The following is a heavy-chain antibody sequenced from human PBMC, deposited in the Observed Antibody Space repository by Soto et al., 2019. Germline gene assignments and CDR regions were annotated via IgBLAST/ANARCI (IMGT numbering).Heavy chain of an antibody. CDR1: GFSLDSHEVG. J-gene: IGHJ3*01. D-gene: IGHD1-1*01. V-gene: IGHV2-5*01. CDR2: ISWNDER. Sequence: QITLKESGPTRVKPTQTLTLTCTFSGFSLDSHEVGVGWIRQPPGEALEWVAFISWNDERRYSPSLKSRLTITKDTSKNLVVLTMTNVDPADTGTYFCAHRPPRYSTAWLAFDFWGQVTTVDVSS. CDR3: AHRPPRYSTAWLAFDF.